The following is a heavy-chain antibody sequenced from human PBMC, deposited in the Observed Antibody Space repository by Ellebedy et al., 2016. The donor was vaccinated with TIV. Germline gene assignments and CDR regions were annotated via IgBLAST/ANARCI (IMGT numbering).Heavy chain of an antibody. CDR1: GFTFSSYW. V-gene: IGHV3-7*01. CDR2: IKQDGSEK. Sequence: GESLKISCAASGFTFSSYWMSWVRQAPGKGLEWVANIKQDGSEKYYVDSVKGRFTISRDNAKNSLYLQMNSLRAEDTAVYYCARVHYYDSSGYPDYWGQGTLVTVSS. CDR3: ARVHYYDSSGYPDY. D-gene: IGHD3-22*01. J-gene: IGHJ4*02.